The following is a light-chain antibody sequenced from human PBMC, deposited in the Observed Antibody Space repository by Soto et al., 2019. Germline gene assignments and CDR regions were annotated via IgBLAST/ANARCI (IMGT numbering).Light chain of an antibody. CDR3: QQYYSYPWT. J-gene: IGKJ1*01. Sequence: AIRMTQSPSSFSASTGDRVTITCRASQGISSYLAWYQQKPGKAPKLLIYAASTFQSGVPSRFSGSGSGTDFTLTISCLQSEDFATYSCQQYYSYPWTFGQVTKVEIK. CDR2: AAS. V-gene: IGKV1-8*01. CDR1: QGISSY.